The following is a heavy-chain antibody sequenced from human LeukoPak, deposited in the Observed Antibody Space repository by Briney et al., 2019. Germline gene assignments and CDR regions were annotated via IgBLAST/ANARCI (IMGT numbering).Heavy chain of an antibody. J-gene: IGHJ4*02. Sequence: GGSLRLSCAASGFTFSSYGMHWVRQAPGKGLEWVAFIRYDGSNKYYADSVKGRFTISRDNSKNTLYLQMNSLRAEDTAVYYCAKDRETALPVVAATTEFDYWGQGTLVTVSS. CDR1: GFTFSSYG. V-gene: IGHV3-30*02. CDR2: IRYDGSNK. CDR3: AKDRETALPVVAATTEFDY. D-gene: IGHD2-15*01.